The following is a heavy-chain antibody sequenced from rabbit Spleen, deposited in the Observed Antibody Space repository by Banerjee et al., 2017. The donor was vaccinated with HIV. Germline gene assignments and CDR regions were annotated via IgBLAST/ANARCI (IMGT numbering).Heavy chain of an antibody. D-gene: IGHD1-1*01. Sequence: QEQLVESGGGLVKPEGSLTLTCKASGVSFSDKDVMCWVRQAPGKGLRWIGCIYTGGSGGVYYANWAKGRFTLSKTSSTTVTLQMTSLTVADTATYFCARDTGSGPYIDGYFNLWGQGTLVTVS. J-gene: IGHJ4*01. CDR1: GVSFSDKDV. CDR2: IYTGGSGGV. CDR3: ARDTGSGPYIDGYFNL. V-gene: IGHV1S45*01.